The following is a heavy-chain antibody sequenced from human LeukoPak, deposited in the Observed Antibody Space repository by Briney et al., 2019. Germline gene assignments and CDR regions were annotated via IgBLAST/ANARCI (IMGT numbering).Heavy chain of an antibody. CDR1: GYTFTSYG. D-gene: IGHD1-1*01. CDR2: ISAYNGNT. J-gene: IGHJ4*02. V-gene: IGHV1-18*01. Sequence: ASVKVSCKASGYTFTSYGISWVRQAPGQGLEWMGWISAYNGNTNYAQKLQGRVTMTTDTSTSAAYMELSSLRSEDTAVYYCARGPELERFDYWGQGTLVTVSS. CDR3: ARGPELERFDY.